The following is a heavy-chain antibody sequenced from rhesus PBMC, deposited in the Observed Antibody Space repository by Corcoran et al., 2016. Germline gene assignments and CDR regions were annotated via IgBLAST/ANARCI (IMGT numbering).Heavy chain of an antibody. J-gene: IGHJ4*01. CDR1: GDSINTYYL. V-gene: IGHV4-127*01. D-gene: IGHD6-13*01. Sequence: QVQLQESGPGVVKPSETLSLTCAVSGDSINTYYLWSWIRQSPGKGLEWSAHIGGSIGITHATPSLTHRVTISQATSHYQFSLTLSSVTTSSPALYYCVRSGSSWTYFDNWGQGVLVTVSS. CDR2: IGGSIGIT. CDR3: VRSGSSWTYFDN.